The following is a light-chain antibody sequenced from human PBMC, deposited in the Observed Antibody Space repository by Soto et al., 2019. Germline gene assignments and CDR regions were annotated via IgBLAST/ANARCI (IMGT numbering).Light chain of an antibody. V-gene: IGKV1-39*01. Sequence: DIQMTRSPSSLSASVGDRVTITCRASQSISSYLNWYQQKPGKAPKLLIYAASSLQSGVPSRFSGSGSGTDFTLTISILQPEDFATYYCQQSYSTPPITFGQGTRLEIK. J-gene: IGKJ5*01. CDR2: AAS. CDR3: QQSYSTPPIT. CDR1: QSISSY.